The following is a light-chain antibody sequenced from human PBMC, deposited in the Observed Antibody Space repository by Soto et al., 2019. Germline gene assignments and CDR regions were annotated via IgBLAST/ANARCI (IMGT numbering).Light chain of an antibody. J-gene: IGLJ1*01. CDR1: NSDLGSYNL. V-gene: IGLV2-23*01. CDR3: CSYAGDYMFV. CDR2: EGT. Sequence: QSALAQHASVSGSPGQSITISCTGNNSDLGSYNLVSWFQQHPGKVPKVMIYEGTKRPSGVSDRFSGSKSDNTASLTISGLQAEDEGDYYCCSYAGDYMFVFGTGTKVTVL.